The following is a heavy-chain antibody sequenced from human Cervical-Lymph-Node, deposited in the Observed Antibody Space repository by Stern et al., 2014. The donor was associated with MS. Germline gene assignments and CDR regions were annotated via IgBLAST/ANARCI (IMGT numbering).Heavy chain of an antibody. CDR3: ARYSRGWSGENDY. V-gene: IGHV7-4-1*02. Sequence: HVQLVQSGSEFKKPGASVKVSCKASGYTFTDFAMNWVRQAPGQGLEWMGWINTDTGEPTYAEDLTGRFVFSLDTSVSTAYLQISSLKAEDSGMYYCARYSRGWSGENDYWGQGTLVTVSS. CDR2: INTDTGEP. J-gene: IGHJ4*02. D-gene: IGHD6-19*01. CDR1: GYTFTDFA.